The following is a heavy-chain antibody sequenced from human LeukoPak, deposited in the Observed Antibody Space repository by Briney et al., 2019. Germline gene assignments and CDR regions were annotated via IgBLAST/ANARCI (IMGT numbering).Heavy chain of an antibody. Sequence: SETLSLTCTVSGDSLRSYFWSWFRQHPGKGLEWLGYVYYTGTTNHNPSLKSRVTISVDTSKNQFSLKLSSVTAADTAVYYCARVVILEWSAMNRDFYYMDVWGKGTTVTVSS. J-gene: IGHJ6*03. CDR2: VYYTGTT. D-gene: IGHD3-3*01. CDR3: ARVVILEWSAMNRDFYYMDV. V-gene: IGHV4-59*01. CDR1: GDSLRSYF.